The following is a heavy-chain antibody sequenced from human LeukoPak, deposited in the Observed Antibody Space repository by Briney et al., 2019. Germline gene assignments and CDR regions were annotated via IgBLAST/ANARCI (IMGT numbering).Heavy chain of an antibody. CDR2: IRDKSNGYTT. CDR1: GFSFSDYP. V-gene: IGHV3-72*01. CDR3: ARRGPDRALDY. J-gene: IGHJ4*02. D-gene: IGHD1-26*01. Sequence: GGSLRLSCGGSGFSFSDYPTDWVRQAPGKGPEWVARIRDKSNGYTTEYAASVRNRFIISRDDSKNSLYFQLNSLKSEDTAVYYCARRGPDRALDYWGQGTMVTVSS.